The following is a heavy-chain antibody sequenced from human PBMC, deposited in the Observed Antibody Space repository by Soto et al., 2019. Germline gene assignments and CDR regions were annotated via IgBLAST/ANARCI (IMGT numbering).Heavy chain of an antibody. Sequence: QVQLVQSGAEVKKPGASVNVSCKASGYTSTSYDINWVRQATGQGREWMGWMNPNSGNTGYAQKFQGRVTMTRNNAISKAYMELSSLRSEDTAVYCRARRVRKWWFDPWGQGTLVTVSS. J-gene: IGHJ5*02. CDR3: ARRVRKWWFDP. V-gene: IGHV1-8*01. CDR1: GYTSTSYD. D-gene: IGHD2-21*01. CDR2: MNPNSGNT.